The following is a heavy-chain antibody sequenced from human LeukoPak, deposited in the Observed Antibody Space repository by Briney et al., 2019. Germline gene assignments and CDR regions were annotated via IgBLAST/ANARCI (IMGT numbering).Heavy chain of an antibody. J-gene: IGHJ4*02. D-gene: IGHD4-11*01. V-gene: IGHV3-30*04. CDR1: GFTFSSYT. CDR2: IPWHGNNP. Sequence: GGSLRLSCAASGFTFSSYTMHWVRQASGKGLEWVALIPWHGNNPYYADSVQGRFTISRDSSRNTLYLQMNSLRTEDTAEYYCARLASTVTSPLDYWGQGTLVTVSS. CDR3: ARLASTVTSPLDY.